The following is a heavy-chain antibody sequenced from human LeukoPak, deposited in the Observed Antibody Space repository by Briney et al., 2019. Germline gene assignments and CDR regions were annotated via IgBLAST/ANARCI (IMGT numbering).Heavy chain of an antibody. V-gene: IGHV4-61*02. J-gene: IGHJ4*02. CDR1: GCCICSGSFY. D-gene: IGHD3-3*01. CDR2: VYTSGCT. CDR3: ARSQYYDFWSGYHTPFDY. Sequence: SRTLSLTRTGSGCCICSGSFYVSCIWQPAGKGLVCIGRVYTSGCTNYNPPLNCRVTISVGTSKNQFSPKLSSVTAADTAVYYCARSQYYDFWSGYHTPFDYWGQGTLVTVSS.